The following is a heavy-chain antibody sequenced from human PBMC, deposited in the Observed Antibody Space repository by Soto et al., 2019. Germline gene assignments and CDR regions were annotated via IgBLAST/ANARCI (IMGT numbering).Heavy chain of an antibody. CDR3: ARCMTTISPGGDYYYGMDV. CDR2: IYYSGST. D-gene: IGHD4-4*01. J-gene: IGHJ6*02. Sequence: PSETLSLTCTVSVGSITSGGYFWSWIRQHPGRGLEWIGYIYYSGSTYYNPSLKIRVTISVDTSKNQFPLKLNSVTAADTAVYYCARCMTTISPGGDYYYGMDVWGQGTTVTVSS. CDR1: VGSITSGGYF. V-gene: IGHV4-31*03.